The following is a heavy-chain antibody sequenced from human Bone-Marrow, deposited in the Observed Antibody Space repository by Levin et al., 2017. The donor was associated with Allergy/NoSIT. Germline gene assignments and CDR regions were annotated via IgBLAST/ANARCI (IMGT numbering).Heavy chain of an antibody. D-gene: IGHD1-26*01. Sequence: TPSETLSLTCAISGDSVSSNSAAWNWIRQSPSRGLEWLGRTYYRTKWFNDYAVSVKSRITINPDTSRNHFSLQLNSVTPEDTAVYYCAREDPSGNYYNWFDPWGQGTLVTVSS. CDR1: GDSVSSNSAA. V-gene: IGHV6-1*01. J-gene: IGHJ5*02. CDR2: TYYRTKWFN. CDR3: AREDPSGNYYNWFDP.